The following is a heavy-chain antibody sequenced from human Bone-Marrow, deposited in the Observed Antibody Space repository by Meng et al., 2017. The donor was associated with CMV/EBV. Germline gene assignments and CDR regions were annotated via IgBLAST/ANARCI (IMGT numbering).Heavy chain of an antibody. Sequence: SVKVSCKASGGTFSSYTISWVRQAPGQGLEWMGRLIPILGIANYAQKFQGRVTITRNTSISTAYMELSSLRSEDTAVYYCARGGWGTYDFWSGYPIRDYGMDVWGQGTTVTVSS. CDR1: GGTFSSYT. J-gene: IGHJ6*02. D-gene: IGHD3-3*01. CDR3: ARGGWGTYDFWSGYPIRDYGMDV. V-gene: IGHV1-69*02. CDR2: LIPILGIA.